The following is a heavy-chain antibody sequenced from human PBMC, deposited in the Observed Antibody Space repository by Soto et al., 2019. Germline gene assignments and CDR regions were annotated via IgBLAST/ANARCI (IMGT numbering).Heavy chain of an antibody. CDR1: GFSLSTSGMC. V-gene: IGHV2-70*11. CDR2: IDWDDDR. J-gene: IGHJ4*02. CDR3: ARMRSSAVAGYWTLCLEY. D-gene: IGHD6-19*01. Sequence: SGPTLVNPTQTLTLTCTFSGFSLSTSGMCVTWVRQPPGKALEWLARIDWDDDRYYNTSLKTRLTISKDTSKNQVVLTMTNMGPVDTAMYYCARMRSSAVAGYWTLCLEYWGQGTLVTVSS.